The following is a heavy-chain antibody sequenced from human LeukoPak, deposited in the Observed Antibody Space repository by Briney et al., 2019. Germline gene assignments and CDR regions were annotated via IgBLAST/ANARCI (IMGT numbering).Heavy chain of an antibody. CDR2: ISGNGGST. Sequence: PGGSLRLSCAASGFTFSTYAMTWVRQAPGKGLEWVSAISGNGGSTYYADSVKGRFAISRDNSKNTLDLQMNSLRAEDTAVYYCARRKRYSDTSGYYPFDSWGQGTLVTVSS. D-gene: IGHD3-22*01. V-gene: IGHV3-23*01. CDR1: GFTFSTYA. CDR3: ARRKRYSDTSGYYPFDS. J-gene: IGHJ4*02.